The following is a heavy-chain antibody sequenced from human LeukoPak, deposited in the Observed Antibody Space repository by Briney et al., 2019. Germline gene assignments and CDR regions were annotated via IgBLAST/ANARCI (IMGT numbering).Heavy chain of an antibody. CDR2: MNPNSGNT. CDR1: GYTFTSYD. V-gene: IGHV1-8*03. CDR3: ARGLAARLRLGYYYYYMDV. D-gene: IGHD6-6*01. J-gene: IGHJ6*03. Sequence: ASVKVSCKASGYTFTSYDINWVRQATGQGLEWIGWMNPNSGNTGYAQKFQGRVTITTDESTSTAYMELSSLRSEDTAVYYCARGLAARLRLGYYYYYMDVWGKGTTVTVSS.